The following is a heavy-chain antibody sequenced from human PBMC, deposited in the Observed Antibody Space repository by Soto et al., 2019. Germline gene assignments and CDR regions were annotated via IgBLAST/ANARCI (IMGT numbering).Heavy chain of an antibody. Sequence: PGGSLRLSCAASGFILSHYAMSWARQAPGKGLEWVSGIGGGGDDTNYADSVKGRFTISRDNSKNTLFLQMNSLGVEDTAVYYCANDAVPRNDLWDYFEFGGQGTLVTVSS. J-gene: IGHJ4*02. D-gene: IGHD1-1*01. CDR2: IGGGGDDT. V-gene: IGHV3-23*01. CDR1: GFILSHYA. CDR3: ANDAVPRNDLWDYFEF.